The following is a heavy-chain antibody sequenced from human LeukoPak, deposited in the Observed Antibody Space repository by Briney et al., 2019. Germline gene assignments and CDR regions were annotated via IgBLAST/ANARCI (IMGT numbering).Heavy chain of an antibody. CDR3: ARVAIVATIGVYGCDY. J-gene: IGHJ4*02. D-gene: IGHD5-12*01. Sequence: GASVKVSCKASGGTFSSYAISWVRQAPGQGLEWMGGIIPIFGTANYAQKFQGRVTITADKSTSTAYMELSSLRSEDTAVYYCARVAIVATIGVYGCDYWGQGTLVTVSS. V-gene: IGHV1-69*06. CDR1: GGTFSSYA. CDR2: IIPIFGTA.